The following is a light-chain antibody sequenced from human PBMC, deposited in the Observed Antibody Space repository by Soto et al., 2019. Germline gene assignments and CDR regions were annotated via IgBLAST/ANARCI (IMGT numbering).Light chain of an antibody. CDR3: QQTFITPPHT. V-gene: IGKV1-39*01. CDR2: GAS. CDR1: QPISIF. Sequence: DVQMTQSPSSLSASVGDRVTITCRASQPISIFLNWYQHKPGQAPKLLIRGASNLYSGVPSRFRDSGSQTDFTLTISNLQPEDFATYYCQQTFITPPHTFGGGTRVEIK. J-gene: IGKJ4*01.